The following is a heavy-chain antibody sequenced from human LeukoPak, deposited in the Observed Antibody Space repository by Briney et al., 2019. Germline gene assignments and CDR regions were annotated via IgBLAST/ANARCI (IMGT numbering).Heavy chain of an antibody. Sequence: PGGSLRLSCAASGFTFGNYGMSWVRQAPGKGLEWVSGINWNDGSTGYADSVEGRFTISRDNAKNSQYLQMNSLRVEDTALYYCARAQTYGDSRLLLDFWGQGTLVTVSS. CDR2: INWNDGST. CDR1: GFTFGNYG. J-gene: IGHJ4*02. D-gene: IGHD4-17*01. V-gene: IGHV3-20*04. CDR3: ARAQTYGDSRLLLDF.